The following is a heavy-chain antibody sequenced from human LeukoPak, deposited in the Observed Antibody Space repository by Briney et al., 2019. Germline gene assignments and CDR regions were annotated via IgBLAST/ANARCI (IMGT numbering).Heavy chain of an antibody. Sequence: SVKVSCKASGYTFTAYYMHWVRQARGQRLEWIGWIVVGSGNTNHAQEFQERVAITRDMSTSTAYMELSSLRSEDTAVYYCAAELQVGAVYFHHWGQGTLVTVSS. V-gene: IGHV1-58*02. CDR2: IVVGSGNT. CDR1: GYTFTAYY. D-gene: IGHD2-8*02. CDR3: AAELQVGAVYFHH. J-gene: IGHJ1*01.